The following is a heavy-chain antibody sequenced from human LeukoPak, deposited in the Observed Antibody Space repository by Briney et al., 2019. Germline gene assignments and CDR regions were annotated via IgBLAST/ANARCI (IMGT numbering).Heavy chain of an antibody. Sequence: GGSLRLSCAASGFTFSSYSMNWVRQAPGKGLEWVSSISSSSSYIYYADSVKGRFTISRDNAKNSLYLQMNSLGAEDTAVYYCARAATVVTSPAFDIWGQGTMVTVSS. J-gene: IGHJ3*02. CDR2: ISSSSSYI. CDR3: ARAATVVTSPAFDI. CDR1: GFTFSSYS. V-gene: IGHV3-21*01. D-gene: IGHD4-23*01.